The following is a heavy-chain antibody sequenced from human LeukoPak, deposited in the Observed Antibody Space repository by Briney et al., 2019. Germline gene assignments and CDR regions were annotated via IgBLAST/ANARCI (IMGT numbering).Heavy chain of an antibody. Sequence: GGSLRLSCAASGFTFSSYSMNWVRQAPGKGLEWVSSISSSSSYIYHAESVKGRFTISRDNAKISLYLQMNSLRAEDTAVYYCARVWLADAFDIWGGGTMVSVSS. CDR2: ISSSSSYI. CDR3: ARVWLADAFDI. J-gene: IGHJ3*02. D-gene: IGHD6-19*01. V-gene: IGHV3-21*01. CDR1: GFTFSSYS.